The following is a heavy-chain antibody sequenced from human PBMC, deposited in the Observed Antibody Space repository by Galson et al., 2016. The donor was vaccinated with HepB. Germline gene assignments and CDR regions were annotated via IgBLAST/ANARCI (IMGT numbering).Heavy chain of an antibody. D-gene: IGHD3-22*01. V-gene: IGHV3-53*01. J-gene: IGHJ3*02. CDR2: IFSGDAT. Sequence: CAASGFSVSGKYMSWARQAPGKGLEWVSAIFSGDATYYRDSVKGRFTISRDTSKNTLYLQMNNLRAEDTAIYYCEGYSDPFDIWGQGTMVTVSS. CDR3: EGYSDPFDI. CDR1: GFSVSGKY.